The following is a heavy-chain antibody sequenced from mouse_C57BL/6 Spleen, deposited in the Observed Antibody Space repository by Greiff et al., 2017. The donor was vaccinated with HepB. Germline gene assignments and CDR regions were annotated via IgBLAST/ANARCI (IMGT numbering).Heavy chain of an antibody. CDR3: AREYGSSYGYYFDY. Sequence: QVQLKQSGPELVKPGASVKISCKASGYAFSSSWMNWVKQRPGKGLEWIGRIYPGDGDTNYNGKFKGKATLTADKSSSTAYMQLSSLTSEDSAVYFCAREYGSSYGYYFDYWGQGTTLTVSS. J-gene: IGHJ2*01. CDR2: IYPGDGDT. D-gene: IGHD1-1*01. CDR1: GYAFSSSW. V-gene: IGHV1-82*01.